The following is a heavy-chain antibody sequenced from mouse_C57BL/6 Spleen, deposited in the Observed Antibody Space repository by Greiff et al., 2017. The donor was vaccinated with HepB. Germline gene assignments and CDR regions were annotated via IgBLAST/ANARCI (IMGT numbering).Heavy chain of an antibody. V-gene: IGHV5-17*01. Sequence: EVQVVESGGGLVKPGGSLKLSCAASGFTFSDYGMHWVRQAPEKGLEWVAYISSGSSTIYYADTVKGRFTISRDNAKNTLFLQMTSLRSEDTAMYYCPRYYGYDPAYWYFDVWGTGTTVTVSS. J-gene: IGHJ1*03. CDR1: GFTFSDYG. CDR2: ISSGSSTI. CDR3: PRYYGYDPAYWYFDV. D-gene: IGHD2-2*01.